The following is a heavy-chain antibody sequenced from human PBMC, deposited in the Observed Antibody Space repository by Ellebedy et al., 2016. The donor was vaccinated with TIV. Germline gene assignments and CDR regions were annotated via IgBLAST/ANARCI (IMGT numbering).Heavy chain of an antibody. D-gene: IGHD6-19*01. CDR2: ISGSGGST. CDR1: GFTFSSYA. CDR3: AKDSGLSGWYFDY. Sequence: GESLKISCAASGFTFSSYAMSWVRQAPGKGLEWVSGISGSGGSTYYADSVKGRFTISRDNSKNTLYLQINSLRPDDTAVYYCAKDSGLSGWYFDYWGQGTLVTVSS. V-gene: IGHV3-23*01. J-gene: IGHJ4*02.